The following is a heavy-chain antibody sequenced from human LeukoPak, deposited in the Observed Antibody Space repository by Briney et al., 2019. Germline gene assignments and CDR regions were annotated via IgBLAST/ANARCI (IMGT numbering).Heavy chain of an antibody. CDR1: GGSISSHY. Sequence: SETLSLTCTVSGGSISSHYWSWIRQPPGKGLEWIAYIYYTGTSNYNPSLKSRVTISVDTSKNQISLRLSSVTAADTAVYYCARQGIDAFDIWGQGTLVTVSS. J-gene: IGHJ3*02. CDR3: ARQGIDAFDI. CDR2: IYYTGTS. V-gene: IGHV4-59*08.